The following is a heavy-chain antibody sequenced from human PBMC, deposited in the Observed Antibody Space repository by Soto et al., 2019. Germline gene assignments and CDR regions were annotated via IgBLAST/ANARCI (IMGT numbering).Heavy chain of an antibody. V-gene: IGHV3-30-3*01. CDR2: MSYDGTNT. CDR3: ARDPSPSTSGWYGIDF. J-gene: IGHJ4*01. D-gene: IGHD6-19*01. CDR1: GFMFSAYA. Sequence: PGGSLRLSCTASGFMFSAYAMLWVRQAPGKGLEWVAAMSYDGTNTYYADSLKGRFTISRDNSKNTLFLQMSSLTADDSAVYYCARDPSPSTSGWYGIDFWGLGTLVTVSS.